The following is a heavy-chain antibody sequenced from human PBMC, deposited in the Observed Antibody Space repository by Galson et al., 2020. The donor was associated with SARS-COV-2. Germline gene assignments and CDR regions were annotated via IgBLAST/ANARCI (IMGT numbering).Heavy chain of an antibody. J-gene: IGHJ6*02. CDR1: GFTFSSYG. CDR3: ARESLAAAESGMDV. D-gene: IGHD6-13*01. CDR2: IWYDGSNK. V-gene: IGHV3-33*01. Sequence: SLKISCAASGFTFSSYGMHWVRQAPGKGLEWVAVIWYDGSNKYYADSVKGRFTISRDNSKNTLYLQMNSLRAEDTAVYYCARESLAAAESGMDVWGQGTTVTVSS.